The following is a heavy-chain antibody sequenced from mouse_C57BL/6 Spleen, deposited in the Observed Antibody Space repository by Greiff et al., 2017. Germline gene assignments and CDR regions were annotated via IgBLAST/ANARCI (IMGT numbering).Heavy chain of an antibody. V-gene: IGHV1-15*01. Sequence: QVQLQQSGAELVRPGASVTLSCKASGYTFTDYEMHWVKQTPVHGLEWIGAIDPETGGSAYNQKFKGKAILTADKSSSTAYMELRILTSEDSAVYYCTRRRWDDYWGQGTTLTVSS. J-gene: IGHJ2*01. D-gene: IGHD4-1*01. CDR1: GYTFTDYE. CDR3: TRRRWDDY. CDR2: IDPETGGS.